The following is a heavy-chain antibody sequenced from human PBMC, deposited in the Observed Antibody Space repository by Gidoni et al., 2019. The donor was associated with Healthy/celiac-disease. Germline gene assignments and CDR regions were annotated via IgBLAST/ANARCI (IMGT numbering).Heavy chain of an antibody. J-gene: IGHJ4*02. CDR1: GGSFSGYY. Sequence: QVQLQQWGAGLLKPSETLSLTCAVYGGSFSGYYWSWIRQPPGKGLEWSGEINHSGSTNYNPSLKSRVTISVDTSKNQFSLKLSSVTAADTAVYYCARAGLYYFDYWGQGTLVTVSS. CDR2: INHSGST. V-gene: IGHV4-34*01. CDR3: ARAGLYYFDY. D-gene: IGHD3-22*01.